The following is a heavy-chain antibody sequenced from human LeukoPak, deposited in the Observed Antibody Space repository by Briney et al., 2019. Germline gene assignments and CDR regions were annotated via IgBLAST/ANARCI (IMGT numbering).Heavy chain of an antibody. CDR1: GGSFSGYY. J-gene: IGHJ6*02. CDR2: INHSGST. V-gene: IGHV4-34*01. Sequence: PSETLSLTCAVYGGSFSGYYWSWIRQPPGKGLEWIGEINHSGSTNYNPSLKSRVTISVDTSKNQFSLKLSSVTAADTAVYYCVRARWGYYYYYGMDVWGQGTTVTVSS. CDR3: VRARWGYYYYYGMDV. D-gene: IGHD7-27*01.